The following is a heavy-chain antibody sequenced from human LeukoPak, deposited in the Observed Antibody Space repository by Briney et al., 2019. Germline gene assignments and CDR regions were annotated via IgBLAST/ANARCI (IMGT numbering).Heavy chain of an antibody. Sequence: PGGSLRLSCAASGFTFSDYYMGWIRQAPGKGLEWVSYIGTSSRSIYYADSVKGRFTISRDNAKNSLYLQMNSLRDEDTAVYYCAFRGFDYWGQGTLVTVSS. V-gene: IGHV3-11*04. J-gene: IGHJ4*02. CDR2: IGTSSRSI. CDR1: GFTFSDYY. CDR3: AFRGFDY.